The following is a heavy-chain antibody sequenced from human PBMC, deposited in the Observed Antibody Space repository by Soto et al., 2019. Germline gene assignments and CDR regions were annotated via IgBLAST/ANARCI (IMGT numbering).Heavy chain of an antibody. CDR1: SLAFGSYW. Sequence: PGVPLKISCAACSLAFGSYWRQSVPQGTRKGLVWVSRINTDGSVAMYVDSVKSRFTISRDTSKNTLYLQMNSLRAEDTALYYCARQGPNTTGTGWLWLFDFWGQGTLVNVYS. V-gene: IGHV3-74*03. D-gene: IGHD1-1*01. CDR3: ARQGPNTTGTGWLWLFDF. J-gene: IGHJ4*02. CDR2: INTDGSVA.